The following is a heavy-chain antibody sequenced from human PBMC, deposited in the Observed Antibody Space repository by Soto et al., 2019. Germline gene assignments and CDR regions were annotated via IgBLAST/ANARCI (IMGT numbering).Heavy chain of an antibody. Sequence: SETLSVTYSVSGVSIGGHFLSWIRQAPGKGPELVGYIYHTVNTNYNPALKSRVTISMDTSKNQLSLQLSSVTAADTAVYYCARLQYTVVTALDIWGQGTMVTVSS. V-gene: IGHV4-59*11. CDR1: GVSIGGHF. D-gene: IGHD2-15*01. CDR2: IYHTVNT. J-gene: IGHJ3*02. CDR3: ARLQYTVVTALDI.